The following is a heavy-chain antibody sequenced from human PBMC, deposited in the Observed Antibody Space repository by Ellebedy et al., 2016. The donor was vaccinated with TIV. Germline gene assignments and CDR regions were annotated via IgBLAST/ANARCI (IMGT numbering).Heavy chain of an antibody. CDR3: ARGGIRFGELLMHY. CDR1: GGSFSGYY. D-gene: IGHD3-10*01. V-gene: IGHV4-34*01. J-gene: IGHJ4*02. CDR2: INHSGST. Sequence: SETLSLXXAVYGGSFSGYYWSWIRQPPGKGLEWIGEINHSGSTNYNPSLKSRVTISVDTSKNQFSLKLSSVTAADTAVYYCARGGIRFGELLMHYWGQGTLVTVSS.